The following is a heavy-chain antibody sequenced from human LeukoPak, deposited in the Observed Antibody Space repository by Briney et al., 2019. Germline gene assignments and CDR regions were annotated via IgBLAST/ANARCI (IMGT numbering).Heavy chain of an antibody. CDR1: GGSISSYY. V-gene: IGHV4-59*01. D-gene: IGHD6-19*01. CDR3: ARDSSGWYRWFDP. J-gene: IGHJ5*02. Sequence: SETLSLTCTVSGGSISSYYWSWIRQPPGKGLEWIGYIYYSGSTNYNPSLKSRVTISVDTSKNQFSLKLSSVTAADTAVYYCARDSSGWYRWFDPWGQGTLVTVSS. CDR2: IYYSGST.